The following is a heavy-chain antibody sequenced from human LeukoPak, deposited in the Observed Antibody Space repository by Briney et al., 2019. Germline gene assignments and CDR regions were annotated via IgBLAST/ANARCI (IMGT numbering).Heavy chain of an antibody. Sequence: SETLSLTCTVSGGSISSYYWSWIRQPAGKELEWIGRIYTSGSTNYNPSLKSRVTMSVDTSKNQFSLKLSSVTAADTAVYYCARDLGRIAAIRAFDIWGQGTMVTVSS. CDR1: GGSISSYY. J-gene: IGHJ3*02. D-gene: IGHD6-13*01. CDR2: IYTSGST. V-gene: IGHV4-4*07. CDR3: ARDLGRIAAIRAFDI.